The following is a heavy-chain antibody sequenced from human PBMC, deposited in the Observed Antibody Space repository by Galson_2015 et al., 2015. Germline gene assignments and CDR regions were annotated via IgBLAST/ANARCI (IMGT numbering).Heavy chain of an antibody. V-gene: IGHV1-69*06. J-gene: IGHJ4*02. D-gene: IGHD2-2*01. CDR3: ARASWDCSSATCPYAY. CDR2: IIPIFGTA. CDR1: GDTFSSYA. Sequence: SVKVSCKASGDTFSSYAISWVRQAPGQGLEWMGWIIPIFGTANYAQKLQGRVTITGDRSTTTAYMELSSMKSDDTAVYYYARASWDCSSATCPYAYWGQGTLVTVSS.